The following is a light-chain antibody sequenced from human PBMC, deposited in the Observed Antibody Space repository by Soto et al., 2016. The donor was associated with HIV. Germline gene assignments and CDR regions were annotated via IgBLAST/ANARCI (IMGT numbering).Light chain of an antibody. CDR2: KAS. J-gene: IGKJ1*01. V-gene: IGKV1-5*03. CDR1: QSISTW. CDR3: LQDFNYPPT. Sequence: DIQMTQSPSTLSASVGDRVTITCRASQSISTWLAWFQQKPGKAPKLLIYKASSLESGVPSRFSGSGSDIYFTLTISSLQPEDFAIYYCLQDFNYPPTFGQGTKVEIK.